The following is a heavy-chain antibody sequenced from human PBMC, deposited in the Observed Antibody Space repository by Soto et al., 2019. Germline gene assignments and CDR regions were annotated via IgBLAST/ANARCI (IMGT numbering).Heavy chain of an antibody. CDR1: GFTLSNSV. D-gene: IGHD3-10*01. Sequence: LRLSCAASGFTLSNSVMTWVRQAPGKGLEWVSGISGGGISTYYADSVKGRFTVSRDNSKDPVDLQMNSLRAEDTAVYYCASDSAEELYGSGSYLKSRASWFDPWGQGTLVTVSS. J-gene: IGHJ5*02. V-gene: IGHV3-23*01. CDR2: ISGGGIST. CDR3: ASDSAEELYGSGSYLKSRASWFDP.